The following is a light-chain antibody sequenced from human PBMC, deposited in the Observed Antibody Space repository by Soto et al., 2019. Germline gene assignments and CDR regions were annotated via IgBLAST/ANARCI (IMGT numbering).Light chain of an antibody. CDR2: ATS. CDR1: QSITIY. J-gene: IGKJ4*01. Sequence: DIQMTHSPSSLSASVGDRVTITCRASQSITIYLYWYQQKPGKAPKLLIFATSSLQSGVPSRFSGSGSGTDFTHTISSIQPEDLATYYFQQRLTPPLTFGGGTKVEIK. CDR3: QQRLTPPLT. V-gene: IGKV1-39*01.